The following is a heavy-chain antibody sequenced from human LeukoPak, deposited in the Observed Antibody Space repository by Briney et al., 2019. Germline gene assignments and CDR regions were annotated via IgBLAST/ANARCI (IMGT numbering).Heavy chain of an antibody. Sequence: SETLSLTCTVSGGSISSSSYYWGWIRQPPGKGLEWIGSIYYSGSTYYNPSLKSRVTISVDTSKNQFSLKLSSVTAADTAVYYCARLVIVGRTPHAFDIWGPGTMVTVSS. CDR1: GGSISSSSYY. J-gene: IGHJ3*02. CDR3: ARLVIVGRTPHAFDI. CDR2: IYYSGST. V-gene: IGHV4-39*01. D-gene: IGHD2-21*01.